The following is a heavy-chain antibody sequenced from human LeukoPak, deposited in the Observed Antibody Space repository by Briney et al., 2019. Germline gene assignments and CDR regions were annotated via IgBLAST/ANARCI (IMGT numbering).Heavy chain of an antibody. Sequence: GGSLRLSCAASGFTVSSNYMSWVRQAPGKGLEWVSTIYSGGSTYYADSVKGRFTISRDNSKNTLYLQMNSLRAEDTAVYYCARSYYYESSGYYYFDCWGQGTLVTVSS. CDR2: IYSGGST. V-gene: IGHV3-53*01. D-gene: IGHD3-22*01. CDR3: ARSYYYESSGYYYFDC. J-gene: IGHJ4*02. CDR1: GFTVSSNY.